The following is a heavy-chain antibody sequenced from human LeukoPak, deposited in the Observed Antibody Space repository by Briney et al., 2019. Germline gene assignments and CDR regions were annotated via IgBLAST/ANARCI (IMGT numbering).Heavy chain of an antibody. CDR3: ARDADGYED. Sequence: GGSLRLSCAASGFTFSSYSMNWVRQAPGKGLEWVSSISSSSSYIYYADSVKGRFTISRDNAKNSLYLQMNNLRAEDTAMYYCARDADGYEDWGQGTLVIVSS. CDR1: GFTFSSYS. J-gene: IGHJ4*02. D-gene: IGHD5-24*01. V-gene: IGHV3-21*01. CDR2: ISSSSSYI.